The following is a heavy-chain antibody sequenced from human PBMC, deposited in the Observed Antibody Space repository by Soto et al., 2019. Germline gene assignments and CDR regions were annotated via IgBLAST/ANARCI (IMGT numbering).Heavy chain of an antibody. CDR2: IYHTVNT. CDR3: ARLQYTVVTALDI. D-gene: IGHD2-15*01. Sequence: ASETLSLTCSFSGVSIVSHFWSWIRQAPGKGPELVGYIYHTVNTNYNPALKSRVTISMDTSKNQLSLQLSSVTAADTAVYYCARLQYTVVTALDIWGQGTVVTVSS. J-gene: IGHJ3*02. CDR1: GVSIVSHF. V-gene: IGHV4-59*11.